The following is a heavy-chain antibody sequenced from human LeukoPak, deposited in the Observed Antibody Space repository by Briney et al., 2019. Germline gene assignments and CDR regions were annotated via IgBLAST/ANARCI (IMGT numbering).Heavy chain of an antibody. Sequence: GGSLRLSCTASGFTFGDYAMSWFRQAPGKGLEWVSTISPTGAGTYYADSVKGLFTISRDNSKNTLYLEMNSLRAEDTAVYYCAKYTERAFDVWGQGTTVTVSS. D-gene: IGHD2-2*02. CDR3: AKYTERAFDV. V-gene: IGHV3-23*01. CDR2: ISPTGAGT. J-gene: IGHJ3*01. CDR1: GFTFGDYA.